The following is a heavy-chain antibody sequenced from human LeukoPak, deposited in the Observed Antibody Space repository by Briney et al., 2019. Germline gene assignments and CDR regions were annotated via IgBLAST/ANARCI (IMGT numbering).Heavy chain of an antibody. CDR1: GFTFSSYG. Sequence: PGRSLRLSCAASGFTFSSYGMHWVRQAPGKGLEWVALISYDGRDKYYADSVKGRFTIFRDDAKNSLYLQMNSLRDEDTAVYYCARQSVATGDYWGQGTLVTVSS. D-gene: IGHD5-12*01. CDR2: ISYDGRDK. CDR3: ARQSVATGDY. J-gene: IGHJ4*02. V-gene: IGHV3-30*03.